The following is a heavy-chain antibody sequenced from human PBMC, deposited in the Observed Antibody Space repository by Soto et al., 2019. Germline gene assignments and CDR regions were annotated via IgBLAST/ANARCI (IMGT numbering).Heavy chain of an antibody. CDR1: GYSFTSYW. D-gene: IGHD6-6*01. CDR3: ARHEVAAPPLDYYYYGMDV. V-gene: IGHV5-51*01. J-gene: IGHJ6*02. CDR2: IYPGDSDT. Sequence: GESLKISCKGSGYSFTSYWIGWVRQMPGKGLEWMGIIYPGDSDTRYSPSFQGQVTISADKSISTAYLQWSSLKASDTAMYYCARHEVAAPPLDYYYYGMDVWGQGTTVTVSS.